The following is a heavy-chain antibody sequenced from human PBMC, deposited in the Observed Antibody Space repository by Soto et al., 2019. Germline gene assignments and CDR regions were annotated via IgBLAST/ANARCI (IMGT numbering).Heavy chain of an antibody. CDR2: ISYDGSNK. CDR1: GFTFSSHG. V-gene: IGHV3-30*18. CDR3: AKDQQYYYYGMDV. J-gene: IGHJ6*02. Sequence: GGSLRLSCAASGFTFSSHGMHWVRQAPGKGLEWVAVISYDGSNKYYADSLKGRFTISRDNSKNTLYLQMNSLRAEDTAVYYCAKDQQYYYYGMDVWGQGTTVTVSS.